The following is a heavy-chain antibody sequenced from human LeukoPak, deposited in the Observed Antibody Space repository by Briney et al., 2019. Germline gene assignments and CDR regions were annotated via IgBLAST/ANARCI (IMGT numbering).Heavy chain of an antibody. CDR3: ATLPLMITFGGVIVMEDY. CDR1: GFTFSSYW. Sequence: GGSLRLSCAASGFTFSSYWMSWVRQAPGKGLEWVANIKQDGSEKYYVDSVKGRFTISRDNAKNSLYLQMNSLRAEDTAVYYCATLPLMITFGGVIVMEDYWGQGTLVTVSS. J-gene: IGHJ4*02. D-gene: IGHD3-16*02. V-gene: IGHV3-7*01. CDR2: IKQDGSEK.